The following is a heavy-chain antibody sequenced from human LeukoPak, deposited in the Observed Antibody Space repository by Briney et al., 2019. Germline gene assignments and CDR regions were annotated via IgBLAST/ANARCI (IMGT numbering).Heavy chain of an antibody. V-gene: IGHV4-39*07. CDR2: IYYSGST. D-gene: IGHD4-17*01. J-gene: IGHJ4*02. Sequence: SETLSLTCTVSGGSISSSSYYWGWIRQPPGKGLEWIGSIYYSGSTYYNPSLKSRVTISVDTSKNQFSLKLSSVTAADTAVYYCARDGYGDLNDYWGQGTLVTVSS. CDR3: ARDGYGDLNDY. CDR1: GGSISSSSYY.